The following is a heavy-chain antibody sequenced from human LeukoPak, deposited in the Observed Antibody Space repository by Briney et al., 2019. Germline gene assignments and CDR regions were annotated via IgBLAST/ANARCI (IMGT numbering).Heavy chain of an antibody. CDR1: GFIFSSYS. CDR3: GRDTSRTYYPYYFDY. J-gene: IGHJ4*02. CDR2: ISSSSSTI. Sequence: GGSLRLSCAASGFIFSSYSMNWVRQAPGKGLEWVSYISSSSSTIYYADSVKGRFTISSDNAKNSLYLQMNSLRAEDTAVYYCGRDTSRTYYPYYFDYWGQGTLVTVSS. V-gene: IGHV3-48*04. D-gene: IGHD3-22*01.